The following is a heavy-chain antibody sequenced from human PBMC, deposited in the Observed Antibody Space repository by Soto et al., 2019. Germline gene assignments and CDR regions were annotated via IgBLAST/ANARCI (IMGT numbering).Heavy chain of an antibody. CDR3: ARGRQYYYDSSGYYYFDY. Sequence: ALSLTCAVSGGSISSGGYSWSWIRQPPGKGLEWIGYIYHSGSTYYNPSLKSRVTISVDRSKNQFSLKLSSVTAADTAVYYCARGRQYYYDSSGYYYFDYWGQGTLVTVSS. CDR1: GGSISSGGYS. J-gene: IGHJ4*02. V-gene: IGHV4-30-2*01. CDR2: IYHSGST. D-gene: IGHD3-22*01.